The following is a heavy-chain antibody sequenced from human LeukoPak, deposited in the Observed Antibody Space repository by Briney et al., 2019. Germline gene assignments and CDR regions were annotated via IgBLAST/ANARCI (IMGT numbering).Heavy chain of an antibody. Sequence: SVKVSCKASGGTFSRYGINWVRQAPGQGLEWMGGIIPIFGAANYAQKFQGRVTITADTSTNTAYMELGSLRSEDAAVYYCARAARTPFGVFIIAAFDIWGQGTMVTVSS. CDR1: GGTFSRYG. V-gene: IGHV1-69*06. D-gene: IGHD3-3*01. CDR3: ARAARTPFGVFIIAAFDI. CDR2: IIPIFGAA. J-gene: IGHJ3*02.